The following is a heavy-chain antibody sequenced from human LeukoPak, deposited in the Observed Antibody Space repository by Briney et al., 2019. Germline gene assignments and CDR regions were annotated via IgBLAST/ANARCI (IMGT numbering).Heavy chain of an antibody. J-gene: IGHJ4*02. CDR1: GGSISSYY. CDR2: IYYSGST. Sequence: SETLSLTCTVSGGSISSYYWSWIRQPLGKGLEWIGYIYYSGSTNYNPSLKSRVTISVDTSKNQFSLKLSSVTAADTAVYYCARHPPIYCSSTSCAHIWGQGTLVTVSS. V-gene: IGHV4-59*08. CDR3: ARHPPIYCSSTSCAHI. D-gene: IGHD2-2*01.